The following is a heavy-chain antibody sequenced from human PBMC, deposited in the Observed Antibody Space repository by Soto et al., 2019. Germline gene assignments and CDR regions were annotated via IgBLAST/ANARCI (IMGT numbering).Heavy chain of an antibody. D-gene: IGHD1-7*01. CDR3: ARGTYPHWLNRPYYFDY. J-gene: IGHJ4*02. CDR2: ISAYNGNT. CDR1: GYTFTSYG. Sequence: QVQLVQSGAEVKKPAASVKVSCKASGYTFTSYGISWVRQAPGQGLEWMGWISAYNGNTNYAQKLQGRVNMTTDTSSSTASMELRSLRSDDTAGYYCARGTYPHWLNRPYYFDYWGQGTLVTVSS. V-gene: IGHV1-18*01.